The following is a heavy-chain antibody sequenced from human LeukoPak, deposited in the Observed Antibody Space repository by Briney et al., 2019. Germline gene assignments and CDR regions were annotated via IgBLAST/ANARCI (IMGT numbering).Heavy chain of an antibody. CDR2: IYYSGST. D-gene: IGHD4-17*01. CDR1: GGSISSYY. Sequence: PSETLSLTCTVSGGSISSYYWSWIRQPPGKGLEWIGYIYYSGSTNYNPSLKSRVTISVDTSKNQFSLKLSSVTAADTAVYYCARGDYGEVYYYYMDVWGKGTTVTVSS. CDR3: ARGDYGEVYYYYMDV. V-gene: IGHV4-59*01. J-gene: IGHJ6*03.